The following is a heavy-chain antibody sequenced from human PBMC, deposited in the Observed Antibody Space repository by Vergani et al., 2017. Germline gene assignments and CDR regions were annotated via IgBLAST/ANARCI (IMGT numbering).Heavy chain of an antibody. CDR2: ISSSGTT. Sequence: QVKLQESGPGLLKPSQTLSLTCTVSGASISSGGYYWNWIRQFPGRGLEWIGYISSSGTTYYNPSLKSRVTVSVDESRNLFSLRLNSVTAADTAVYYCATIGYRRWGYYFDYWGQGILVTVSS. CDR1: GASISSGGYY. CDR3: ATIGYRRWGYYFDY. D-gene: IGHD2-2*02. J-gene: IGHJ4*02. V-gene: IGHV4-31*09.